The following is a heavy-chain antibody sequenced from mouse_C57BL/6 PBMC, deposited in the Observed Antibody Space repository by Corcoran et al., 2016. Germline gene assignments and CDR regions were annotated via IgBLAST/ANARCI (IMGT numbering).Heavy chain of an antibody. V-gene: IGHV9-1*01. Sequence: QIQLVQSGPELKTPGETVQLSCTASGSTFTEYTRHWGKQAPGKGFKWIGMIYTDTGEPTYAEEFKGRFAVSLETSASTAYLQINNLTNEDTATYFGVRLYWGQGTTLTVSS. CDR3: VRLY. CDR1: GSTFTEYT. J-gene: IGHJ2*01. CDR2: IYTDTGEP.